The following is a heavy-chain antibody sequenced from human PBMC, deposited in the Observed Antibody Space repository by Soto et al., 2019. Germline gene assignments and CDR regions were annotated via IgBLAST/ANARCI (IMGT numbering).Heavy chain of an antibody. J-gene: IGHJ4*02. Sequence: QVQLQQWGAGLLKPSETLSLTCAVYGGSFSGYYWSWIRQPPGKGLEWLGEINHSGSTNYNPSLKSRVTISVDTSKNQFSLKLSSVTAADTAVYYCARTRGYYYDSSGYYYGYWGQGTLVTVSS. CDR2: INHSGST. D-gene: IGHD3-22*01. V-gene: IGHV4-34*01. CDR1: GGSFSGYY. CDR3: ARTRGYYYDSSGYYYGY.